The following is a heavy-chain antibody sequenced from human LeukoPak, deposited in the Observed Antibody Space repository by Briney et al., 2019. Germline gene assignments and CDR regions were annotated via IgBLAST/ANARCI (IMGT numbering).Heavy chain of an antibody. J-gene: IGHJ3*02. CDR2: INANNGNT. CDR3: ARDSELGRAFDI. D-gene: IGHD7-27*01. Sequence: ASVKVSCKASGYTFTSYGITWVRQAPGQGLEWMGWINANNGNTNYAQNLQGRVTMTRDTSISTAYMELSRLRSDDTAVYYCARDSELGRAFDIWGQGTMVTVSS. CDR1: GYTFTSYG. V-gene: IGHV1-18*01.